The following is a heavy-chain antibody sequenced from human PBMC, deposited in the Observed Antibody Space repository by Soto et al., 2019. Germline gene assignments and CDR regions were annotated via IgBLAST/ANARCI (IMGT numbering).Heavy chain of an antibody. Sequence: SVKVSYKASGGTFSSYAISWVRQAPGQGLEWMGGIIPIFGTANYAQKFQGRVTITADESTSTAYMELSSLRSEDTAVYYCARDVVRAYYNWFDPWGQGTLVTVSS. D-gene: IGHD1-26*01. CDR2: IIPIFGTA. CDR3: ARDVVRAYYNWFDP. CDR1: GGTFSSYA. J-gene: IGHJ5*02. V-gene: IGHV1-69*13.